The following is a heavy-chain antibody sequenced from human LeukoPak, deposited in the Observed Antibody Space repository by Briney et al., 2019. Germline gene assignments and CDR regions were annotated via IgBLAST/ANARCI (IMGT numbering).Heavy chain of an antibody. CDR1: GGSVTSGNYY. V-gene: IGHV4-61*02. J-gene: IGHJ4*02. CDR2: IYTNGGA. CDR3: AREPPGY. Sequence: SQTLSLTCTVSGGSVTSGNYYWNWIRQPAGKGLEWIGRIYTNGGASYNPSLKSRVTISIDASRNQFSLKLSSVTAADTAVYYCAREPPGYWGQGILVTVSS.